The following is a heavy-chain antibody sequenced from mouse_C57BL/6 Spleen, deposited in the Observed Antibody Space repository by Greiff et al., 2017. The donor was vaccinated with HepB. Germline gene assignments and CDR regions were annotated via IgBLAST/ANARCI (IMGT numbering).Heavy chain of an antibody. CDR3: ARKENFDYYGSTHWYFDV. J-gene: IGHJ1*03. Sequence: VQLQQSGPELVKPGASVKISCKASGYTFTDYYMNWVKQSHGKSLEWIGDINPNNGGTSYNQKFKGKATLTVDKSSSTAYMELRSLTSEDSAVYYCARKENFDYYGSTHWYFDVWGTGTTVTVSS. V-gene: IGHV1-26*01. CDR1: GYTFTDYY. CDR2: INPNNGGT. D-gene: IGHD1-1*01.